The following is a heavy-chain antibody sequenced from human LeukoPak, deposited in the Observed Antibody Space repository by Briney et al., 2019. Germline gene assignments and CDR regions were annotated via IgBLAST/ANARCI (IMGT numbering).Heavy chain of an antibody. D-gene: IGHD5-18*01. V-gene: IGHV1-69*04. J-gene: IGHJ4*02. CDR1: GGTFSSYA. Sequence: ASVKVSCKASGGTFSSYAISWVRQAPGQGLEWMGRIIPILGIANYAQKFQGRVTITADKSTSTAYMGLSSLRSEDTAVYYCAAPSRIQLDYWGQGTLVTVSS. CDR3: AAPSRIQLDY. CDR2: IIPILGIA.